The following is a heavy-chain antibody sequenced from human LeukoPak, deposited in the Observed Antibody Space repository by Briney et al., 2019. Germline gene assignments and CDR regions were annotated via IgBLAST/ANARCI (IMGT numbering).Heavy chain of an antibody. CDR1: GYTFTDYY. Sequence: ASVKVSCKASGYTFTDYYIHWVRQAPGQGLEWMGWINPNSGGTNYAQKFQGRVTMTRDTSISTAYMELRRLRSDDTAVYYCARVRYYDSSSDLANWGQGPPVIVSS. CDR2: INPNSGGT. J-gene: IGHJ4*02. CDR3: ARVRYYDSSSDLAN. V-gene: IGHV1-2*02. D-gene: IGHD3-22*01.